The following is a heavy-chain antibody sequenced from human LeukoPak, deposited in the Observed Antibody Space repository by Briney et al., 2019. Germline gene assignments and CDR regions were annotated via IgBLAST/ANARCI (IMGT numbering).Heavy chain of an antibody. CDR1: GFTFSSYS. V-gene: IGHV3-48*04. CDR3: ARGGIAAAGIQYFQH. D-gene: IGHD6-13*01. J-gene: IGHJ1*01. CDR2: ISSRSSTI. Sequence: GGSLRLSCAASGFTFSSYSMNWVRQAPGKGLEWVSYISSRSSTIYYADSVKGRFTISRDNAKNSLYLQMNSLRAEDTAVYYCARGGIAAAGIQYFQHWGQGTLVTVSS.